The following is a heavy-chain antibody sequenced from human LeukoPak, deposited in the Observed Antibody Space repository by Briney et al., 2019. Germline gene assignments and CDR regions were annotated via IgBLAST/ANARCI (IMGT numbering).Heavy chain of an antibody. Sequence: GGSLRLSCAASGFTFSSYSMNWVRQAPGKGLEWVSSISSSSSYIYYADSVKGRFTISRDNAKNSLYLQMNSLRAEDTAVYYCARVPYPGNKDYYDSSGSEAHFDYWGQGTLVTVSS. CDR1: GFTFSSYS. J-gene: IGHJ4*02. CDR3: ARVPYPGNKDYYDSSGSEAHFDY. CDR2: ISSSSSYI. V-gene: IGHV3-21*01. D-gene: IGHD3-22*01.